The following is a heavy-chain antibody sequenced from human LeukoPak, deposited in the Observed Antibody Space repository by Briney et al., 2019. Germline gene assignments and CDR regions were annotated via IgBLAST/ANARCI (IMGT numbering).Heavy chain of an antibody. J-gene: IGHJ6*02. CDR2: IYPGGTT. CDR3: ARDACVSDYYYGIDF. V-gene: IGHV4-4*07. D-gene: IGHD3-3*01. CDR1: VDSISSYY. Sequence: SETLSLTCTVSVDSISSYYWSWIRQPAGKGLEWIGRIYPGGTTNYIPSPKSRVTMSVDTSKNHFSLKLSSVTAADTAVYYCARDACVSDYYYGIDFWGQGTTVTVSS.